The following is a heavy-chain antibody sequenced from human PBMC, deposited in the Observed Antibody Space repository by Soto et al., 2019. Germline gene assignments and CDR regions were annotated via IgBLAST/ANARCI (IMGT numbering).Heavy chain of an antibody. J-gene: IGHJ5*01. D-gene: IGHD3-22*01. CDR1: GFTFSSYA. V-gene: IGHV3-23*01. CDR2: ISGSGGST. CDR3: AKDPSCRGLFEWFAP. Sequence: GGYLRLSCAASGFTFSSYAMSWVRQAPGKGLEWVSAISGSGGSTYYADSVKGRFTISRDNSKNTLYLQMNSLRAEDTAVYYYAKDPSCRGLFEWFAPSGQGTLVTLSS.